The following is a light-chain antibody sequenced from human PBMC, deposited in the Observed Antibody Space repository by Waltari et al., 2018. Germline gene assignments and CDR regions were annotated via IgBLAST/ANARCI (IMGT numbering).Light chain of an antibody. Sequence: SYELTQPLSVSVALGQTARLTCGGTHGGRHTVHWYQQKPGQAPVLVIYRDINRPSGIPERFSGSNSGNTATLTISRAQAGDEADYYCQVWDSSTVVFGGGTKLTVL. V-gene: IGLV3-9*01. CDR1: HGGRHT. CDR2: RDI. CDR3: QVWDSSTVV. J-gene: IGLJ2*01.